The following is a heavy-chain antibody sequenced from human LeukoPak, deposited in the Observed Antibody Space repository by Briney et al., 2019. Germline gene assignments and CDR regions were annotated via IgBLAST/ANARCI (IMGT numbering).Heavy chain of an antibody. CDR3: AKGLGKYYFDY. CDR2: ISWNSGSI. D-gene: IGHD5-12*01. CDR1: GFTFDDYA. Sequence: GGSLRLSCAASGFTFDDYAMHWVRQAPGKGLEWVSGISWNSGSIGYADSVKGRFTISRDNAKNSLYLQVNSLRAEDTALYYCAKGLGKYYFDYWGQGTLVTVSS. J-gene: IGHJ4*02. V-gene: IGHV3-9*01.